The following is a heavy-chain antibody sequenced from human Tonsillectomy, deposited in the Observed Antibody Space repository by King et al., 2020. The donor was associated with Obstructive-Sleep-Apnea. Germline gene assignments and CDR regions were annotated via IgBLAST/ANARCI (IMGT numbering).Heavy chain of an antibody. D-gene: IGHD3-10*01. V-gene: IGHV5-51*01. Sequence: QLVQSGAEVKKPGESVKISCKGSGYSFTRFWIGWVRQMPGKGLEWMGIIYPGDSDTTYSPSFQGQVTISVDKSISTAYLQWKSLKASDTSMYYCARRPAGGPPDLYFDLWGRGTLVTVSS. J-gene: IGHJ2*01. CDR1: GYSFTRFW. CDR2: IYPGDSDT. CDR3: ARRPAGGPPDLYFDL.